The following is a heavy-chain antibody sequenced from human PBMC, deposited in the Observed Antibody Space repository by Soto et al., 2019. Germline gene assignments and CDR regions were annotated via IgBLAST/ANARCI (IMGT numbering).Heavy chain of an antibody. Sequence: EVQLLESGGGLVQPGGSLRLSCAASGFTFSNYAMSWVRQAPGKGLEWVSGISGSGGRTFYADSVKGRFTISRDNSKNTLHLQRKRVGVDDTAVHNCSMTWRGVGLYYEVESWGHGTLVTVSS. D-gene: IGHD3-3*01. CDR3: SMTWRGVGLYYEVES. V-gene: IGHV3-23*01. CDR2: ISGSGGRT. CDR1: GFTFSNYA. J-gene: IGHJ5*01.